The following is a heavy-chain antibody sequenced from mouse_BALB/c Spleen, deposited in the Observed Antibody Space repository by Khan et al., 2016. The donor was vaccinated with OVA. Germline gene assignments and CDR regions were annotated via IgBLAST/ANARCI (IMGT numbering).Heavy chain of an antibody. CDR3: ARAPYFSYSLDY. D-gene: IGHD2-10*01. CDR1: GYTFTNYG. Sequence: QIQLVQSGPELKKPGETVKISCKASGYTFTNYGMNWVKQSPGKALKWMGWINTYTGEPTYADDFKGRFAFSLETSATTAYLQINNLKNEDTGTYFGARAPYFSYSLDYWGQGTSVTVSS. CDR2: INTYTGEP. J-gene: IGHJ4*01. V-gene: IGHV9-3-1*01.